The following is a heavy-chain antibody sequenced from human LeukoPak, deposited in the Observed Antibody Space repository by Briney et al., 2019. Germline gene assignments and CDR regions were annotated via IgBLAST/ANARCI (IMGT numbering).Heavy chain of an antibody. J-gene: IGHJ6*02. V-gene: IGHV3-30*02. Sequence: SGGSLRLSCAASGFTFSSYGMHCVRQAPGKGLEWVAFIRYDGSNKYYADSVKGRFTISRDNSKNTLYLQMNSLRAEDTAVYYCAKELIAAAGPTAYYYYGMDVWGQGTTVTVSS. CDR2: IRYDGSNK. CDR1: GFTFSSYG. D-gene: IGHD6-13*01. CDR3: AKELIAAAGPTAYYYYGMDV.